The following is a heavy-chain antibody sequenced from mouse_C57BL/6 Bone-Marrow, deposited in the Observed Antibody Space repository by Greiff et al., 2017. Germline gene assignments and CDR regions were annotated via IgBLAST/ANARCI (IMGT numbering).Heavy chain of an antibody. CDR3: SRPYYSNYWYYDV. J-gene: IGHJ1*03. CDR1: GYTFTSYW. D-gene: IGHD2-5*01. CDR2: IYPGSGST. Sequence: VQLQQPGAELVKPGASVKMSCTASGYTFTSYWITWVQQRPGQGLEWIGEIYPGSGSTNYNEKFTSKATLTVDPSSSTAYMQHSSQTSEDSAFYYGSRPYYSNYWYYDVWGTGTSVTVSA. V-gene: IGHV1-55*01.